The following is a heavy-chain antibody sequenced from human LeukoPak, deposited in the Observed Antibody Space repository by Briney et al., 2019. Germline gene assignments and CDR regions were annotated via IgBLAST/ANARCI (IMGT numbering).Heavy chain of an antibody. CDR1: GGSISTTDW. CDR2: IYHGGST. CDR3: ARVHCDDTSCFYFDY. Sequence: SGTLSLTCAVSGGSISTTDWWTWVRQPPGQGLEWIGEIYHGGSTHYNPSLKSRVTIPVDKSKNQFSLKLNSVTAADTAVYYCARVHCDDTSCFYFDYWGQGTLVTVSS. V-gene: IGHV4-4*02. J-gene: IGHJ4*02. D-gene: IGHD2-2*01.